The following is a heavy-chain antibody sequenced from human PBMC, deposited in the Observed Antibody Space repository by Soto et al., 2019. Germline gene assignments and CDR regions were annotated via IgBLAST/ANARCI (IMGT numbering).Heavy chain of an antibody. CDR1: GYTFTSYY. J-gene: IGHJ1*01. CDR3: ANSGYCGGDCYYGYFQH. Sequence: ASVKVSCKASGYTFTSYYMHWVRQAPGQGLEWMGIINPSGGSTSYAQKFQGRVTMTRDTSTSTVYMELSSLRSEDTAVYYCANSGYCGGDCYYGYFQHWGQGTLVTVSS. CDR2: INPSGGST. D-gene: IGHD2-21*01. V-gene: IGHV1-46*03.